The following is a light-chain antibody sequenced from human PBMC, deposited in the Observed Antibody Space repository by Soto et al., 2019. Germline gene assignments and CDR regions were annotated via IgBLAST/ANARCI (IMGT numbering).Light chain of an antibody. J-gene: IGKJ4*01. CDR1: QRLLHSNGYTY. CDR2: TVS. Sequence: DIVMSQSPLALPVTPGERASISCGASQRLLHSNGYTYLDWYLQKPGQSPQLLIYTVSYRASGVPDRFSGSGSGTDFTLKISRVEAEDVGVYYCMQRIEFPLTFGGGTKVDIK. V-gene: IGKV2-40*01. CDR3: MQRIEFPLT.